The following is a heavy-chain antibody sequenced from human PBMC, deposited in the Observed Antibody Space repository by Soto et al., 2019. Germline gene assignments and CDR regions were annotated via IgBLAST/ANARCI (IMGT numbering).Heavy chain of an antibody. CDR2: IIPILGIA. V-gene: IGHV1-69*02. J-gene: IGHJ4*02. D-gene: IGHD3-10*01. CDR1: GGTFSSYT. Sequence: QVQLVQSGAEVKKPGSSVKVSCKASGGTFSSYTISWVRQAPGQGLEWMGRIIPILGIANYAQKFQGRVTITADKATSTAYMELSSLRSEDTALYYCAMYYYGSGSYRLDYWGQGTLVTVSS. CDR3: AMYYYGSGSYRLDY.